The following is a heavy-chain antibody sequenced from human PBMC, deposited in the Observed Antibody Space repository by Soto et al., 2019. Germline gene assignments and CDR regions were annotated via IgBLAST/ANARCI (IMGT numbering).Heavy chain of an antibody. V-gene: IGHV1-3*01. D-gene: IGHD1-26*01. J-gene: IGHJ6*02. CDR3: ARAGGSPYYYYGMDV. CDR1: GYTFTSYA. Sequence: QVQLVQSGAEVKKPGASVKVSCKASGYTFTSYAMHWVRQAPGQRLEWMGWINAGNGNTKYSQKFQGRVTITRDTSASTAHMELSSLRSEDTAVYYCARAGGSPYYYYGMDVWGQGTTVTVSS. CDR2: INAGNGNT.